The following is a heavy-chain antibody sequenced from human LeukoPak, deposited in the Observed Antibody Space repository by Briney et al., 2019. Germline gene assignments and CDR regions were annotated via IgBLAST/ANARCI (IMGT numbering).Heavy chain of an antibody. CDR1: GGSISSYY. CDR2: IYYSGST. CDR3: ARDLPEWLRLQSGKHYYYGMDV. V-gene: IGHV4-59*12. D-gene: IGHD5-12*01. Sequence: PSETLSLTCTVSGGSISSYYWSWIRQPPGKGLEWIGYIYYSGSTNYNPSLKSRVTISVDTSKNQFSLQLNSVTPEDTAVYYCARDLPEWLRLQSGKHYYYGMDVWGQGTTVTVSS. J-gene: IGHJ6*02.